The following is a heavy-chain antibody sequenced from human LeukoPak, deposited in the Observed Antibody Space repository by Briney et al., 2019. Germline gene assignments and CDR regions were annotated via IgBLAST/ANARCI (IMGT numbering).Heavy chain of an antibody. Sequence: ASVTVSCTASGYTFTTYGLSWVRQAPGQGIEWMGWISAYNGKTSYDQKFQGRVTMTTDTSTSTAYMELRSLSSDDTAMYDCAREGKCYDILTGYSTAANWFDPWGQGTLVTVSS. CDR2: ISAYNGKT. CDR3: AREGKCYDILTGYSTAANWFDP. CDR1: GYTFTTYG. D-gene: IGHD3-9*01. J-gene: IGHJ5*02. V-gene: IGHV1-18*01.